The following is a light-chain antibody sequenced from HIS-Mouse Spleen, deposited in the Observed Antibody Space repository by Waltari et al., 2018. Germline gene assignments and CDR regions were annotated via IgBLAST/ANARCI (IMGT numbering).Light chain of an antibody. CDR2: EDS. Sequence: SYELTQPPSVSVSPGQTARITCSGDALPKKYAYWYQQKSGQAPVLVIYEDSKRPSGMPGRFSGSSSGTMATLTISGAQVEDEADYYCYSTDSSGNHRRVFGGGTKLTVL. V-gene: IGLV3-10*01. CDR1: ALPKKY. CDR3: YSTDSSGNHRRV. J-gene: IGLJ3*02.